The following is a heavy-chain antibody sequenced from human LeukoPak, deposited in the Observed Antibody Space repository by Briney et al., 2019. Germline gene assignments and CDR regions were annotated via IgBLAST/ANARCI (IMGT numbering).Heavy chain of an antibody. Sequence: SETLSLTYAVYGGSFSGYYWSWIRQPPGKGLEWIGEINHSGSTNYNPSLKSRVTISVDTSKNQFSLKLSSVTAADTAVYYCARGVAYYDFWSGNGYYFDYWGQGTLVTVSS. CDR2: INHSGST. J-gene: IGHJ4*02. D-gene: IGHD3-3*01. CDR3: ARGVAYYDFWSGNGYYFDY. V-gene: IGHV4-34*01. CDR1: GGSFSGYY.